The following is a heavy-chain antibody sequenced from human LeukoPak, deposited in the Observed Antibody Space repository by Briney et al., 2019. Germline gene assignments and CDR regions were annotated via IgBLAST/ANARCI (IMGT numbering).Heavy chain of an antibody. Sequence: SGTLSLTCTVSGCSISGSSYYWGWLRQPPGKGLEWIGSIYYSGNTYYNPSLKSRVTISVDTSKNQFSLKLSSVTAADTAVYYCAGSLRGAAQHFDYWGQGTLVTVSS. V-gene: IGHV4-39*01. CDR1: GCSISGSSYY. D-gene: IGHD6-6*01. CDR3: AGSLRGAAQHFDY. J-gene: IGHJ4*02. CDR2: IYYSGNT.